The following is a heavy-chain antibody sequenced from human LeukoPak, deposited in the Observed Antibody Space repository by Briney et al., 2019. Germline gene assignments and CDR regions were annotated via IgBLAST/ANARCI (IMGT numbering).Heavy chain of an antibody. CDR2: ISGSGGST. CDR3: ARDRLVTAIDY. D-gene: IGHD2-21*02. J-gene: IGHJ4*02. Sequence: PGGSLRLSCAASGFTFNSYGLSWVRQAPGKGLEWVSTISGSGGSTYYADSGKGRFTISRDNSKNTVYLQIDSLRAEDTAIYYCARDRLVTAIDYWGQGTLVTVSS. V-gene: IGHV3-23*01. CDR1: GFTFNSYG.